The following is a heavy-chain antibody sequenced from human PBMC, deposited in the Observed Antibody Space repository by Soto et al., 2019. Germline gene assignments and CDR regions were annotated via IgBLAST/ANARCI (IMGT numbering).Heavy chain of an antibody. CDR1: GYTFTKYF. CDR3: ALGGVVTALPSGWLDP. J-gene: IGHJ5*02. CDR2: INAGNGNT. Sequence: QVQLVQSGAEEKNPGASVKVSCKTSGYTFTKYFIHWVRQAPGQRLEWMGWINAGNGNTKYSQNFQGSVTITRDTSASTAYMELNSLTSEDTAVYYCALGGVVTALPSGWLDPWGQGTLVTVSS. D-gene: IGHD2-21*02. V-gene: IGHV1-3*05.